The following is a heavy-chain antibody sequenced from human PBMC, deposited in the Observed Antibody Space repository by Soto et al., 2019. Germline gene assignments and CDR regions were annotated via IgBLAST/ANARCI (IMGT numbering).Heavy chain of an antibody. Sequence: XESLTIACKGSGFIFTNSLITWVRQKPGKGLEWMGRIAPGDSHTYYSPSLQGHVTISADKSISTAYLQWSSLQASDTGIYYCARQLPGKLDVWGQGTTVTVSS. J-gene: IGHJ6*02. V-gene: IGHV5-10-1*01. CDR2: IAPGDSHT. CDR3: ARQLPGKLDV. D-gene: IGHD2-2*01. CDR1: GFIFTNSL.